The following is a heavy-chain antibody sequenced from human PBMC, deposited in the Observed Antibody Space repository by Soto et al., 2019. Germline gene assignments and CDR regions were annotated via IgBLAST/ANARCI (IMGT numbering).Heavy chain of an antibody. CDR3: ATATYGDYVQNWFDP. V-gene: IGHV1-24*01. D-gene: IGHD4-17*01. CDR1: GYTLTELS. J-gene: IGHJ5*02. CDR2: FDPEDGET. Sequence: ASVKVSCKVSGYTLTELSMHWVRQAPGKGLEWMGGFDPEDGETIYAQKFQGRVTMTEDTSTDTAYMELSSLRSEDTAVYYCATATYGDYVQNWFDPRGQGTLVTVSS.